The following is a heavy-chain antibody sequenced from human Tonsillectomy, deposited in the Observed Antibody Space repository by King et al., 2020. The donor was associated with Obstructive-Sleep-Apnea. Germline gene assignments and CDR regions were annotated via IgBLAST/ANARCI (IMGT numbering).Heavy chain of an antibody. D-gene: IGHD3-10*01. V-gene: IGHV3-49*03. J-gene: IGHJ5*02. CDR1: GFTFRDYA. CDR2: VRSKPYGETT. Sequence: VQLVESGGGLVQPGRSLRLSCIGSGFTFRDYARSWFRQAPGKGLEWVGFVRSKPYGETTDYAAFVKGRFVISRDDSKSIAYLQMDSLKTEDTALYFCSRDGSYGSGTLTNWFDPWGQGTLVTVS. CDR3: SRDGSYGSGTLTNWFDP.